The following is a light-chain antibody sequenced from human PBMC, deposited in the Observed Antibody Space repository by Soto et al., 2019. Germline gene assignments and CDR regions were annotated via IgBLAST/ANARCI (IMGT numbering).Light chain of an antibody. Sequence: QSVLTQSPSASGTPGQRVTISCSGSRSNIGTYTVNWYQQLPGTAPTLLIYRNHQPPSGVPDRFSGSKSGTSASLAISGAQSEDEADYYCAAWDDSLRAVVFGGGTKLTVL. CDR3: AAWDDSLRAVV. CDR2: RNH. CDR1: RSNIGTYT. J-gene: IGLJ2*01. V-gene: IGLV1-44*01.